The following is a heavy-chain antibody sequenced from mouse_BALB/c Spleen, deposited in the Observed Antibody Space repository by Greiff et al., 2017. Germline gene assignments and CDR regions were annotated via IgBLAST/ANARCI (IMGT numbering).Heavy chain of an antibody. CDR1: GFAFSSYD. CDR3: AIHNYGNYYAMDY. Sequence: VQLKESGGGLVKPGGSLKLSCAASGFAFSSYDMSWVRQTPEKRLEWVAYISSGGGSTYYPDTVKGRFTISRDNAKNTLYLQMSSLKSEDTAMYYCAIHNYGNYYAMDYWGQGTAVSGSS. V-gene: IGHV5-12-1*01. D-gene: IGHD2-1*01. CDR2: ISSGGGST. J-gene: IGHJ4*01.